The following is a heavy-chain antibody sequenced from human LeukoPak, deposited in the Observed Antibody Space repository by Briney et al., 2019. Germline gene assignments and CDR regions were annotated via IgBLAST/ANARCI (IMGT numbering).Heavy chain of an antibody. CDR3: AGHHPRNTVDF. Sequence: PSETLSLTCTVSGNSISSYYWSWIRQPAGKGLEWIGRNYTSGSTNYNPSLKSRVTMSVDTSKNQFSLKLSSVTAADTAVYYCAGHHPRNTVDFWGQGTLVTVSS. CDR1: GNSISSYY. D-gene: IGHD2/OR15-2a*01. CDR2: NYTSGST. J-gene: IGHJ4*02. V-gene: IGHV4-4*07.